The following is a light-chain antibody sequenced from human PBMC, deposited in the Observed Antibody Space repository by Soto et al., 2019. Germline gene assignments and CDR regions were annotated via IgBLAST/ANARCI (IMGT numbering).Light chain of an antibody. V-gene: IGKV3-20*01. J-gene: IGKJ5*01. CDR1: QSVVGNQ. CDR3: QLYGISPH. Sequence: ESVLTQSPGTLSLSPGERATLSCRASQSVVGNQLAWYQHRRGQAPSPLIYGASTRASGLPDRFSGSASGTDFTLTINRLQPEDFAVDYCQLYGISPHFGQGTRLEIK. CDR2: GAS.